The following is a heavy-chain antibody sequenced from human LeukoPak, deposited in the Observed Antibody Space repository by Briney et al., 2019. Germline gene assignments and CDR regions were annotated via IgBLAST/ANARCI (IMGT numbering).Heavy chain of an antibody. D-gene: IGHD6-19*01. CDR2: ISSSSYI. CDR3: AGERVAGTFDY. J-gene: IGHJ4*02. Sequence: TGGSLRLSCAASGFTFSSYSMNWVRQAPGKGLEWVSSISSSSYIYYADSVKGRFTISRDNAKNSLYLQMNSLRAEDTAVYYCAGERVAGTFDYWGQGTLVTVSS. V-gene: IGHV3-21*01. CDR1: GFTFSSYS.